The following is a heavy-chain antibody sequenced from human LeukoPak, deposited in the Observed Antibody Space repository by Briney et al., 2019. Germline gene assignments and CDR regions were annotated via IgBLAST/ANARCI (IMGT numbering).Heavy chain of an antibody. Sequence: PSETLSLTCTVSGYSISSGYYWGWIRQPPGKGLEWIGSIYHSGSTYYNPSLKSRVTTSVDTSKHQTSLRLSSVPAPEPAVSYSAGGFWGYCSSTSCYLGYWGQGTLVTVSS. J-gene: IGHJ4*02. CDR1: GYSISSGYY. CDR3: AGGFWGYCSSTSCYLGY. V-gene: IGHV4-38-2*02. CDR2: IYHSGST. D-gene: IGHD2-2*01.